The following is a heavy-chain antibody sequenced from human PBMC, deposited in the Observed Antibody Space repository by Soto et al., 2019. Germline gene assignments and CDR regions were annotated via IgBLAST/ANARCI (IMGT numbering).Heavy chain of an antibody. CDR2: VSTSGRST. V-gene: IGHV3-64D*06. CDR1: GFIFSEST. Sequence: GGSLRLSCSASGFIFSESTIYWVRQVPGKGLEAISAVSTSGRSTYYADSVKDRFTISRDSSKNTLFLQMGSLRPEDTAIYYCVKQAHGLDGVAFDYWGQGTQVTVSS. CDR3: VKQAHGLDGVAFDY. J-gene: IGHJ4*02. D-gene: IGHD2-15*01.